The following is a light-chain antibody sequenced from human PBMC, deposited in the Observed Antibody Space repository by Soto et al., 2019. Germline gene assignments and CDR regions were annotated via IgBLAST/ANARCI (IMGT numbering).Light chain of an antibody. CDR3: QQYNNWPPIT. J-gene: IGKJ5*01. CDR1: QSISSSY. CDR2: GAS. Sequence: IVLGQAPDPLSLLLVGKKTLSRKASQSISSSYLAWYQQNPGQAPRLLIYGASTRATGIPARFSGSGSGTEFTLTISSLQSEDFAVYYCQQYNNWPPITFDQGTRWR. V-gene: IGKV3-15*01.